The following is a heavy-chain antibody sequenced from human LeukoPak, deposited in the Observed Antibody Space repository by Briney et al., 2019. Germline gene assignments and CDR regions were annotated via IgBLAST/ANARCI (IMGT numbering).Heavy chain of an antibody. CDR1: GFTFSSYE. CDR3: AKVRRARFLEWTPLDY. J-gene: IGHJ4*02. D-gene: IGHD3-3*01. V-gene: IGHV3-23*01. Sequence: PGGSLRLSCAASGFTFSSYEMNWVRQAPGKGLEWVSAISGSGGSTYYADSVKGRFTISRDNSKNTLYLQMNSLRAEDTAVYYCAKVRRARFLEWTPLDYWGQGTLVTVSS. CDR2: ISGSGGST.